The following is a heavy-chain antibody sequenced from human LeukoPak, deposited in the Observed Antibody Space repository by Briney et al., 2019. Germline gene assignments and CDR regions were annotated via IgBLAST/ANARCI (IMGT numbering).Heavy chain of an antibody. CDR1: GFTVSSNY. Sequence: PGRSLRLSCAASGFTVSSNYMSWVRQAPGKGLEWVSVIYSGGSTYYADSVKGRFTISRDNSKNTLYLQMNSLRAEDTAVYYCAREAYYYYGMDVWGQGTTVTVSS. J-gene: IGHJ6*02. V-gene: IGHV3-66*01. CDR3: AREAYYYYGMDV. CDR2: IYSGGST.